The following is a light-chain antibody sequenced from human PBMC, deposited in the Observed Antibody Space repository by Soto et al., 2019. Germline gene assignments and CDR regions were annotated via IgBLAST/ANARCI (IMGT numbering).Light chain of an antibody. J-gene: IGLJ1*01. Sequence: QSALTQPRSVSGSPEQSVTISCTGSASDVGDYNYVSWYQRHPGKAPKLVMYDVNKRPSGVPDRFSGSKSGNAASLTISGLQAEDEADYYCCSFAGSHTLYVFGTGTKLTVL. CDR3: CSFAGSHTLYV. CDR1: ASDVGDYNY. CDR2: DVN. V-gene: IGLV2-11*01.